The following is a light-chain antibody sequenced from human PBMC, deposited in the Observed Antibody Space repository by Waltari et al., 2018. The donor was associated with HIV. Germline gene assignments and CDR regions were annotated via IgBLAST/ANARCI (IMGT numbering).Light chain of an antibody. J-gene: IGKJ1*01. CDR1: QSVRLS. V-gene: IGKV1-5*03. CDR3: QQYLTFSRT. Sequence: DIQMTQSPPTLSASVGDRATTTRPSSQSVRLSLAWYQQEPGKAPDLLIFQASSLQNGVPPRFSGSGSGTDCTLTISGLQPDDFATYYCQQYLTFSRTFGQGTQV. CDR2: QAS.